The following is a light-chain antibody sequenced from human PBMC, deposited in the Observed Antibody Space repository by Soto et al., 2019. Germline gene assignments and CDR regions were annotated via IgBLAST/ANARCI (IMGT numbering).Light chain of an antibody. CDR1: QTISTY. CDR3: QQSYSTPPNT. Sequence: DIQMTQSPSSLSASVGDRVTITCRASQTISTYLNWYQQKPGKAPKLLIYAASSLQSGVPSSFSGSGPGTDFTLTISSLQPEDFATYYCQQSYSTPPNTFGQGTKLEIK. J-gene: IGKJ2*01. CDR2: AAS. V-gene: IGKV1-39*01.